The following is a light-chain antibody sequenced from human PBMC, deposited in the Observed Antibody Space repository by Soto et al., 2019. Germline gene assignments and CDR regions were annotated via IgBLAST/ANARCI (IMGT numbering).Light chain of an antibody. V-gene: IGLV2-14*03. J-gene: IGLJ1*01. CDR2: EVN. CDR1: SSDVGAYNH. CDR3: QSYDNTLSGPIYV. Sequence: QSALTQPASVSGSPGQSITISCTGTSSDVGAYNHVSWYQQHPGKVPKVMIYEVNNRPSGVSNRFSASKSGNTASLTISGLQAEDEAIYYCQSYDNTLSGPIYVFGTGTKLTVL.